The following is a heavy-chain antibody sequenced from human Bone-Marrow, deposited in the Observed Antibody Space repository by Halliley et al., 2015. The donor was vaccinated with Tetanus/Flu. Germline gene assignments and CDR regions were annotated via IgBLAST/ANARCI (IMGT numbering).Heavy chain of an antibody. CDR2: YSPPTT. D-gene: IGHD3-9*01. V-gene: IGHV3-53*01. J-gene: IGHJ2*01. CDR3: ARGQRTDYSNYWYFDL. Sequence: YSPPTTFYTDSVKGRFTISRDTSRNTVFLQMNNLRPEDSAVYYCARGQRTDYSNYWYFDLWGRGTLVNVSS.